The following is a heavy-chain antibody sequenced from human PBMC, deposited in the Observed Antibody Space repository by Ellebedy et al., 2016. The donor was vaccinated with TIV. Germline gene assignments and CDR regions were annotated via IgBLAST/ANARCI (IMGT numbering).Heavy chain of an antibody. CDR1: GFTFSNYG. D-gene: IGHD6-19*01. Sequence: GESLKISCAASGFTFSNYGMNWVRQAPGKGLEWVASISSTSSYKYHAESLKGRFTISRDNSKNTLYLQMNSLRAEDTAVYYCARASTSGWYILDYWGQGTLVSVSS. V-gene: IGHV3-21*01. J-gene: IGHJ4*02. CDR3: ARASTSGWYILDY. CDR2: ISSTSSYK.